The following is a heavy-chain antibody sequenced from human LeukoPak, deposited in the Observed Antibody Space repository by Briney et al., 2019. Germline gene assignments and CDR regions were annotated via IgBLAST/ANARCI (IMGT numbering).Heavy chain of an antibody. D-gene: IGHD5-24*01. CDR1: GYSISSGYY. CDR3: TRGGLQPTV. Sequence: SETLSLTCAVSGYSISSGYYWGWIRHPPGKGLEWIGSIYHSGGTYYNPSLKSRVTISVDTPKNQFSLKLSSATAADTAVYYCTRGGLQPTVWGQGTLVTVSS. J-gene: IGHJ4*02. CDR2: IYHSGGT. V-gene: IGHV4-38-2*01.